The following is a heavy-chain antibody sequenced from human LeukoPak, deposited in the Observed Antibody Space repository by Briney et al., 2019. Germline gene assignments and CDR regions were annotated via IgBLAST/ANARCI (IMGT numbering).Heavy chain of an antibody. CDR3: AKWTRTTLFRGDRARFDS. J-gene: IGHJ4*02. Sequence: GGSLRLSCAASGFTFSSYAMSWVRQVPGKGLECVSVISASGGKTYYADSVKGRFTISRDTSKTTISLQMNSLRVEDSAVYYCAKWTRTTLFRGDRARFDSWGQGTLVTVSS. D-gene: IGHD3-10*01. CDR2: ISASGGKT. V-gene: IGHV3-23*01. CDR1: GFTFSSYA.